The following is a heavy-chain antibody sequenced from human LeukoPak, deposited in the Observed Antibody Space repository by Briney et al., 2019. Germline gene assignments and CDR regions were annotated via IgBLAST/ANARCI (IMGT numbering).Heavy chain of an antibody. CDR2: ITTYNGDT. V-gene: IGHV1-18*01. D-gene: IGHD1-26*01. CDR3: ARGRYSGSYTLFDS. Sequence: ASVKVSCKASGYTFTSYVITWVRQAPGQGLEWMGYITTYNGDTNYAQKFQGRVTMTTDTSTSTAYMELRSLRSDDTAMYYCARGRYSGSYTLFDSWGQGILVTVSS. J-gene: IGHJ4*02. CDR1: GYTFTSYV.